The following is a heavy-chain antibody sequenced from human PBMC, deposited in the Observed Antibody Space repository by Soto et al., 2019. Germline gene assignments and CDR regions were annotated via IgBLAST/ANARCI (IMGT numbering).Heavy chain of an antibody. CDR2: INPIVSVS. CDR1: GDTFTFYS. J-gene: IGHJ4*02. V-gene: IGHV1-69*02. Sequence: QVQLVQSGAEVKKPGSSVRDSCKASGDTFTFYSINWVRQAPGLGLEWMGRINPIVSVSNYAQRFQGRVTMTADNSTSPAYMELSSLRSEDTAMYYCASSYGSGYRAFDYWGQGALVTVSS. CDR3: ASSYGSGYRAFDY. D-gene: IGHD3-10*01.